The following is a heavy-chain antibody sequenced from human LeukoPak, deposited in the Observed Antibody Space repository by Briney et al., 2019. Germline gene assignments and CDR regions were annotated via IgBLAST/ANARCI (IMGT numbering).Heavy chain of an antibody. D-gene: IGHD6-19*01. CDR2: ISYDGSNK. CDR3: ARRLYSSGWYYFDY. CDR1: GFTFSSYG. V-gene: IGHV3-30*03. Sequence: PGGSLRLSCAASGFTFSSYGMHWVRQAPGKGLEWVAVISYDGSNKYYAGSVKGRFTISRDNSKNTLYLQMNSLRAEDTAVYYCARRLYSSGWYYFDYWGQGTLVTVSS. J-gene: IGHJ4*02.